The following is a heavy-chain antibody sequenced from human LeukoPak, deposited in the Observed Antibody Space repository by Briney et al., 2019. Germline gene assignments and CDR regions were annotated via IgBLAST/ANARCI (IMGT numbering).Heavy chain of an antibody. CDR3: ARGIVGATPFDY. CDR2: INPSGGST. V-gene: IGHV1-46*01. Sequence: ASVTASCKASGYTFTSYYMHWVRQAPGQGLEWMGIINPSGGSTSYAQKFQGRVTMTRDTSTSTVYMELSSLRSEDTAVYYCARGIVGATPFDYWGQGTLVTVSS. D-gene: IGHD1-26*01. CDR1: GYTFTSYY. J-gene: IGHJ4*02.